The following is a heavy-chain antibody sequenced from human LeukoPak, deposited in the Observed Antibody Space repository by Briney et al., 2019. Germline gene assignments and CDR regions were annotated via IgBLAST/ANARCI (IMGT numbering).Heavy chain of an antibody. V-gene: IGHV3-30*04. CDR1: GFTFSSYA. D-gene: IGHD3-22*01. Sequence: GGSLRLSCAASGFTFSSYAMHWVRQAPGKGLEWVAVISYDGSNKYYADSVKGRFTISRDNSKNTLYLQMNSLRAEDTAVYYCARELWDTMIPPFDYWGQGTLVTVSS. J-gene: IGHJ4*02. CDR3: ARELWDTMIPPFDY. CDR2: ISYDGSNK.